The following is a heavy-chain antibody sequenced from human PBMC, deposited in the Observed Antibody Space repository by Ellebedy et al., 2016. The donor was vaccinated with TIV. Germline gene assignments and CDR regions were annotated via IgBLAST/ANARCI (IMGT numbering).Heavy chain of an antibody. D-gene: IGHD7-27*01. CDR1: GYTFTGYY. J-gene: IGHJ4*02. CDR3: ARVGSLGYAIDY. V-gene: IGHV1-8*02. Sequence: ASVKVSCXASGYTFTGYYMHWVRQAPGQGLEWMGWMNPNSGNTGYAQKFQGRVTMTRNTSISTAYMELSSLRSEDTAVYYCARVGSLGYAIDYWGQGTLVTVSS. CDR2: MNPNSGNT.